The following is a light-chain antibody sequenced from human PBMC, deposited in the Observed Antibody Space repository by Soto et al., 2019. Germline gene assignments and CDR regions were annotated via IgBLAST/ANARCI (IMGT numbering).Light chain of an antibody. CDR3: QNYHSAPYT. V-gene: IGKV1-27*01. CDR2: AAS. Sequence: DIQMTQSPSSLSASVGDRVTITCRANQGIRNSLAWYQQKPGKVPKLLIYAASTLQSGVPSRFSGSGSGTDFTLTISSLQPEDVATYYCQNYHSAPYTFGPGTKVDIK. J-gene: IGKJ3*01. CDR1: QGIRNS.